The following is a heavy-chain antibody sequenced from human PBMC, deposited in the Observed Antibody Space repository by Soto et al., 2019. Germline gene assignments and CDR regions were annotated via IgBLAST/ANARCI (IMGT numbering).Heavy chain of an antibody. Sequence: GGSLRLSCVGSGLTFSTYSINWVRQAPGKGLEWVSSISSRSDIYYADSVKGRFTISRDNAKNSVSLQMNSLRAEDTAVYYCAREYTAWPLAYGLDVWGQGTTVTVSS. CDR1: GLTFSTYS. D-gene: IGHD2-2*02. V-gene: IGHV3-21*01. CDR3: AREYTAWPLAYGLDV. CDR2: ISSRSDI. J-gene: IGHJ6*02.